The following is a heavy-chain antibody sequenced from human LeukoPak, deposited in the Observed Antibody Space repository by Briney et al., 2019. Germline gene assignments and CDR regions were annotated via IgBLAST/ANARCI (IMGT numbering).Heavy chain of an antibody. V-gene: IGHV4-39*02. CDR1: GGSISSSSYY. CDR3: AREITYYDFWSGYYSDGYFAY. Sequence: KPSETLSLTCTVSGGSISSSSYYWGWIRQPPGKGLEWFGRIYYSGSTYYNPFPKSRVTISVEASKNPFSLKLRSVTAADTAVYYCAREITYYDFWSGYYSDGYFAYWGQGTLATVSS. D-gene: IGHD3-3*01. J-gene: IGHJ4*02. CDR2: IYYSGST.